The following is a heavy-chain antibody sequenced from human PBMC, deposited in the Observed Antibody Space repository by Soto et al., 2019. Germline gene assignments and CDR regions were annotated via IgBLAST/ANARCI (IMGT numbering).Heavy chain of an antibody. CDR1: GGSISSGGYY. D-gene: IGHD4-17*01. J-gene: IGHJ4*02. V-gene: IGHV4-31*03. Sequence: QVQLQESGPGLVKPSQTLSLTCTVSGGSISSGGYYWSWIRQHPGKGLEWIGFIYYTGNTYYNPSLNSRVTISVDTSKNHFSLELKSVTAAETAVYYCARVHGDYGQIDYWGQGTLVTVSS. CDR3: ARVHGDYGQIDY. CDR2: IYYTGNT.